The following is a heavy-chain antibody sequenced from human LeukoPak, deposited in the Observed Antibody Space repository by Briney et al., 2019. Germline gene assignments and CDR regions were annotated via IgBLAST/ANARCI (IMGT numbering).Heavy chain of an antibody. CDR1: GITFSSSW. CDR3: ARYPGAFDI. V-gene: IGHV3-20*04. J-gene: IGHJ3*02. CDR2: INWNGGST. Sequence: PGGSLRLSCAVSGITFSSSWMHWVRQAPGKGLEWVSGINWNGGSTGYADSVKGRFTISRDNAKNSLYLQMNSLRAEDTALYYCARYPGAFDIWGQGTMVTVSS.